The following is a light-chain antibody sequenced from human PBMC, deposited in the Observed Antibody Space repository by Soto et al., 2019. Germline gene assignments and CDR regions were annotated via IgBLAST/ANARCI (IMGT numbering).Light chain of an antibody. CDR2: EVS. V-gene: IGLV2-14*01. CDR3: SSHRSRGVI. Sequence: QAVVTQPASVSGSPGQSITISCTGTSSDVGGYNYVSWYQQHPGKAPKVMIYEVSNRPSGVSDRFSGSKSGNTASLTISGLQADDEAHYYCSSHRSRGVIFGGGTKLTVL. J-gene: IGLJ2*01. CDR1: SSDVGGYNY.